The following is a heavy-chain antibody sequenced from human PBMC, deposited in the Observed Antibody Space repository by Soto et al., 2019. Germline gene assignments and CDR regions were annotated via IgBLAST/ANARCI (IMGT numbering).Heavy chain of an antibody. V-gene: IGHV4-31*03. Sequence: SETLSLTCTVSGGSISSGGCSWSCFLKHQGKGLEGIGYIYYSGSTYYNPSITSRVTLSVDTSKNQFSLKLSSVTAADTAVYYCARDQLGAVPDRYYCYGMDVWRQGTTVTVSS. CDR1: GGSISSGGCS. J-gene: IGHJ6*02. CDR2: IYYSGST. D-gene: IGHD6-6*01. CDR3: ARDQLGAVPDRYYCYGMDV.